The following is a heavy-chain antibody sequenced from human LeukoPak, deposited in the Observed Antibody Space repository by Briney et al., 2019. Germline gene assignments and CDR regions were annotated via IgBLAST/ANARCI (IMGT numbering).Heavy chain of an antibody. Sequence: SLRLSCPASGFSFSSYEMNWVRQAPGKGLEWVSYISSSGSTIYYADSVKGRFTISRDNAKNSLYLQMNSLRAEDTAVYYCAREYCSSTSCYPMDYWGQGTLVTVSS. CDR3: AREYCSSTSCYPMDY. D-gene: IGHD2-2*01. CDR2: ISSSGSTI. J-gene: IGHJ4*02. V-gene: IGHV3-48*03. CDR1: GFSFSSYE.